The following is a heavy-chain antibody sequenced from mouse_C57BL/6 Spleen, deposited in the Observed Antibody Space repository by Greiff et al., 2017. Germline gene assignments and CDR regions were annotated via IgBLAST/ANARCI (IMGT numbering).Heavy chain of an antibody. V-gene: IGHV1-54*01. Sequence: QVQLQQSGAELVRPGTSVTVSCKASGYAFTNYLIEWVKQRPGQGHEWIGVINPGSGGTNYNEKFKGKATLTAYKSSSTAYMQLSSLTSDDSAVYFCARGDGYYDAMDYWGQGTSVTVSS. D-gene: IGHD2-3*01. CDR1: GYAFTNYL. J-gene: IGHJ4*01. CDR3: ARGDGYYDAMDY. CDR2: INPGSGGT.